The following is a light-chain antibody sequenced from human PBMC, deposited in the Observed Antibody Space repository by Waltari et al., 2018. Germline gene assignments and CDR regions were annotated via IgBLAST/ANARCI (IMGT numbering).Light chain of an antibody. J-gene: IGLJ2*01. Sequence: QSALTQPASVSGSPGQSVTIFSAGTTNDVGGYNSVPWYQEPPGQAPRVIIHDVSDRPSGVSDRFSGSKSGNTASLTISGLQAEDEADYYCSSQSSNDVVLFGGGTKLTVL. CDR3: SSQSSNDVVL. CDR2: DVS. CDR1: TNDVGGYNS. V-gene: IGLV2-14*01.